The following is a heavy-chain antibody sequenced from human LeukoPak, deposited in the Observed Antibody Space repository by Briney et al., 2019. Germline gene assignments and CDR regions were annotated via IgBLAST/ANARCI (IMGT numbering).Heavy chain of an antibody. V-gene: IGHV3-30*18. D-gene: IGHD3-10*01. CDR2: ISYDGSNK. J-gene: IGHJ4*02. CDR1: GFTFSSYG. Sequence: GGSLRLSCAASGFTFSSYGMHWVRQAPGKGLEWVAVISYDGSNKYYADSVKGRFTISRDNSKNTLYLQMNSLRAEDTAVYYCAKDMAGSGPPLDYWGQGTLVTVSS. CDR3: AKDMAGSGPPLDY.